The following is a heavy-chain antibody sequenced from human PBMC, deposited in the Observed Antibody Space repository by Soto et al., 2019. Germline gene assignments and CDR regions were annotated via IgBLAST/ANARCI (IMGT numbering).Heavy chain of an antibody. J-gene: IGHJ4*02. V-gene: IGHV3-23*01. D-gene: IGHD2-2*01. CDR2: ISGSGGST. Sequence: EVQLLESGGGLVQPGGSLRLSCAASGHTFSSSAMSWVRQAPGKGLEWVSAISGSGGSTYYADSVKGGFTISRDNSKNTLYLQMNSLRAEDTAVYYCAKVDQLLPEYWGQGTLLTVSS. CDR1: GHTFSSSA. CDR3: AKVDQLLPEY.